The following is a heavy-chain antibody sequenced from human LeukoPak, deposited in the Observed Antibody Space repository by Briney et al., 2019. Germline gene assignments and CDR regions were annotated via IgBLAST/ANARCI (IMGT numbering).Heavy chain of an antibody. V-gene: IGHV4-4*07. CDR3: ASSNWLRDANFDS. Sequence: SETLSLTCTVSGGSINIYYWSWIRQPAGKGLEYIGRIYNSGSTNYNPSLKSRVTISVDTPKNQFSLKLTSVTASDSAVYYCASSNWLRDANFDSWGQGTLVTVSS. J-gene: IGHJ4*02. CDR1: GGSINIYY. CDR2: IYNSGST. D-gene: IGHD6-13*01.